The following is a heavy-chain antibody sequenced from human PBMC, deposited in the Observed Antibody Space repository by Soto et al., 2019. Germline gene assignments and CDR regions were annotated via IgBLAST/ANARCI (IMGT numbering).Heavy chain of an antibody. CDR1: GDSVSSNSAA. CDR3: AGTPRITIFGVVIQSYYYYYGMDV. Sequence: SQTLSLTCAISGDSVSSNSAAWNWIRQSPSRGLEWLGRTYYRSKWYNDYAVSVKSRITINPDTSKNQFSLQLNSVTPEDTAVYYCAGTPRITIFGVVIQSYYYYYGMDVWGQGTTVTVSS. D-gene: IGHD3-3*01. V-gene: IGHV6-1*01. CDR2: TYYRSKWYN. J-gene: IGHJ6*02.